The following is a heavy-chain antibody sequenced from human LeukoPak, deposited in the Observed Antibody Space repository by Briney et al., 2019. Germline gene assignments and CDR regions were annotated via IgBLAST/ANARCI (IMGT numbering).Heavy chain of an antibody. J-gene: IGHJ3*02. CDR1: GFTFDDYA. D-gene: IGHD5-24*01. Sequence: GGSLRLSCAASGFTFDDYAMHWVRQAPGKGLEWVSGISWNSGSIGYADSVKGRFTISRDNAKNSLYLQMNSLRAEDTALYYCAKDLSPKMARGGAFDIWGQGTMVTVSS. V-gene: IGHV3-9*01. CDR3: AKDLSPKMARGGAFDI. CDR2: ISWNSGSI.